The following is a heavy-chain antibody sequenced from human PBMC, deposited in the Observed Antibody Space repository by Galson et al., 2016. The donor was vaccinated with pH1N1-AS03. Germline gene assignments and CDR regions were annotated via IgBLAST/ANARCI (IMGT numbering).Heavy chain of an antibody. D-gene: IGHD3-16*01. CDR1: GFTFSSHW. J-gene: IGHJ4*02. CDR3: VRDEEWGTAKADF. Sequence: SLRLSCAVSGFTFSSHWMHWVRQAPGKGLVWVSRIRGDGAETNYADSVKGRSTISRDNAKNMLYLQMNSLRVEDTAVYYCVRDEEWGTAKADFWGQGTLVTVSS. CDR2: IRGDGAET. V-gene: IGHV3-74*01.